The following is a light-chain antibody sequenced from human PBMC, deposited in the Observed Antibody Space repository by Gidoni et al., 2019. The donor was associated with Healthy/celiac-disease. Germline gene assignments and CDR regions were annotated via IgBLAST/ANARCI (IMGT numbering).Light chain of an antibody. CDR3: QQYYSTPPLT. J-gene: IGKJ4*01. V-gene: IGKV4-1*01. CDR2: WAS. Sequence: LVMTPSQDSLAVSLGERATINCKSSQSVLYSSNNKNYLAWYQQKPGQPPKLLIYWASTRQSGVPDRFSGSGSGTDFTLTISSLQAEDVAVYYCQQYYSTPPLTFGGGTKVEIK. CDR1: QSVLYSSNNKNY.